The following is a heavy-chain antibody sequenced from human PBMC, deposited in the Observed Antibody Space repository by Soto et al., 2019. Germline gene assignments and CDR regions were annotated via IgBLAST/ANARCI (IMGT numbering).Heavy chain of an antibody. CDR3: ARDLGYGHYEEGDAFDI. CDR1: GGSISSGGYH. Sequence: PSEILSLTCTVSGGSISSGGYHWSWIRQHPGKGLEWIGYIYYSGSTYYNPSLKSRVTISVDTSKNQFSLKLSSVTAADTAVYYCARDLGYGHYEEGDAFDIWGQGTMVNVSS. V-gene: IGHV4-31*03. CDR2: IYYSGST. J-gene: IGHJ3*02. D-gene: IGHD4-17*01.